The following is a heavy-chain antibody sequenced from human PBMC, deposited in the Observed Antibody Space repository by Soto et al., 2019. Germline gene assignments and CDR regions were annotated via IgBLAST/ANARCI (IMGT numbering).Heavy chain of an antibody. CDR2: IYYSGST. V-gene: IGHV4-61*01. CDR3: ARDYGGGVPDY. CDR1: GGSVSSGSYY. Sequence: QVQLQESGPGLVKPSETLSLTCTVSGGSVSSGSYYWSWIRQPPGKGLEWIGCIYYSGSTNYNPSLKSRVTISVDMSKNQFSLKLSSVTAADTAVYYCARDYGGGVPDYWGQGTLVTVSS. D-gene: IGHD3-16*01. J-gene: IGHJ4*02.